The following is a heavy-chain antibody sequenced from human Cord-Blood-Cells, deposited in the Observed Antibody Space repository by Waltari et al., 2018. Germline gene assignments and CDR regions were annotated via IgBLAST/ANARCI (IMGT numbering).Heavy chain of an antibody. CDR1: GFTFRSYA. CDR3: ASPIIAVAGTVSVDY. J-gene: IGHJ4*02. D-gene: IGHD6-19*01. V-gene: IGHV3-30-3*01. Sequence: QVQLVESGGGVVQPGGSLRLSCAASGFTFRSYAMHWVRQAPGKGLEWVAVISYDGSNKYYADSGKGRFTISRDNSKNTLYLQMNSLRAEDTAVYYCASPIIAVAGTVSVDYWGQGTLVTLSS. CDR2: ISYDGSNK.